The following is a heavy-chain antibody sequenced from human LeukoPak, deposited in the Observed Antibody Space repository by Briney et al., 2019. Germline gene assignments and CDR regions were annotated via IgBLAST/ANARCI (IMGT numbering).Heavy chain of an antibody. V-gene: IGHV4-30-4*01. J-gene: IGHJ4*02. D-gene: IGHD2-2*01. CDR2: IYYSGST. CDR1: GGSISSGDYY. Sequence: SETLSLTCTVSGGSISSGDYYWSWIRQPPGTGLEWIGYIYYSGSTYYNPSLKSRVTMSVDTSKNQFSLKLSSVTAADTAVYYCARALRYCSSTSCKLTVTKGGYFDYWGQGTLITVSS. CDR3: ARALRYCSSTSCKLTVTKGGYFDY.